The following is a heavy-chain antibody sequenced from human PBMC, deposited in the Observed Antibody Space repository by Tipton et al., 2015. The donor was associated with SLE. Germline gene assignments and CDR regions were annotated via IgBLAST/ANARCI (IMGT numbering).Heavy chain of an antibody. V-gene: IGHV4-31*03. CDR1: GDSINSGSSY. J-gene: IGHJ2*01. CDR3: ARHEAAPGTAGWFFDL. D-gene: IGHD6-13*01. Sequence: TLSLTCSVSGDSINSGSSYWNWIRHRPGEGLEWLGYIYHSWDPYYNPSLKSRVTISVGTSRNQLSLNLRSATAADTAVYYCARHEAAPGTAGWFFDLWGRGTLVTVSS. CDR2: IYHSWDP.